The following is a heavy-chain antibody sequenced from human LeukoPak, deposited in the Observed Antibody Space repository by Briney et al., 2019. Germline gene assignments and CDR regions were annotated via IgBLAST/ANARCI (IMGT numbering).Heavy chain of an antibody. D-gene: IGHD1/OR15-1a*01. CDR3: AIKGNTDAFDI. CDR1: GGSITSGGYY. Sequence: SETLSLTCTVSGGSITSGGYYWSWIRQPPGKGLEWIGYIYYFGSTYYNPSLKSRVTISVDTSKNQSSLKVSSVTAADTAVYYCAIKGNTDAFDIWGQGTMVTVSS. V-gene: IGHV4-30-4*01. CDR2: IYYFGST. J-gene: IGHJ3*02.